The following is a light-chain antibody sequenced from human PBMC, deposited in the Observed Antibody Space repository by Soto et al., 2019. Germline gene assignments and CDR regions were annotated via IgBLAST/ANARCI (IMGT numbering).Light chain of an antibody. Sequence: QSVLTQPTSVSGTPGQRVTLSCSGSTRNIGDHTVTWYQLLPGTAPKVLVYVNNKRPSGVPDRFSGSKSGTSASLAISGLQSEDEADYYCAAWDGNLEGHVFVTGTKLTVL. J-gene: IGLJ1*01. V-gene: IGLV1-44*01. CDR2: VNN. CDR1: TRNIGDHT. CDR3: AAWDGNLEGHV.